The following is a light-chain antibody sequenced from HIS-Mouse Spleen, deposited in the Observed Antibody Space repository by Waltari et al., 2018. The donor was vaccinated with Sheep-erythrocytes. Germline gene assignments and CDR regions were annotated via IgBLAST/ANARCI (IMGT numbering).Light chain of an antibody. CDR1: SSNIASNT. CDR3: AAWDDSLNGYV. V-gene: IGLV1-44*01. J-gene: IGLJ1*01. Sequence: QSVLTQPPSASGTPGQRVTISCSVSSSNIASNTVNWYQQLPGTAPKLLIYSNNQRPSGVPDRFSGSKSGTSASLAISGLQSEDEADYYCAAWDDSLNGYVFGTGTKVTVL. CDR2: SNN.